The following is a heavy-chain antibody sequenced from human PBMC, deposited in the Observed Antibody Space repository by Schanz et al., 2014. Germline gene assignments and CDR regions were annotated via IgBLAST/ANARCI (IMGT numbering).Heavy chain of an antibody. V-gene: IGHV3-23*01. CDR2: ISSGGDT. D-gene: IGHD6-25*01. CDR3: AKVRYSSGWRGDYFDE. J-gene: IGHJ4*02. Sequence: EVQLLESGGGVVQPGRSLRLSCAASGFTFSSYAMSWVRQAPGKGLEWVSSISSGGDTYYADSVKGRFTISRDNSKNTLYLQMNSLRAEDTAVYYCAKVRYSSGWRGDYFDEWGQGTLVTVAS. CDR1: GFTFSSYA.